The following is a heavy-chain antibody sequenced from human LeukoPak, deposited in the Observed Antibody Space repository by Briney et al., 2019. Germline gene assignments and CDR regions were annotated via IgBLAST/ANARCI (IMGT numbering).Heavy chain of an antibody. J-gene: IGHJ5*02. CDR1: GYSISSAYY. Sequence: SETLSLTCSVSGYSISSAYYWGWIRQPPGKGLEWIATIHYSGSTYYNPSLKSRVTISLDTSKNQFSLKLSSVTAADTAVYYCARRGGSGDRMSGWFDPWGQGTLVTVSS. CDR2: IHYSGST. CDR3: ARRGGSGDRMSGWFDP. V-gene: IGHV4-38-2*02. D-gene: IGHD3-10*01.